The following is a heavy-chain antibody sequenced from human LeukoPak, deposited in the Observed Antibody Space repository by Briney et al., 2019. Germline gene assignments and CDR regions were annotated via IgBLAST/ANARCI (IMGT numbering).Heavy chain of an antibody. D-gene: IGHD3-16*01. J-gene: IGHJ3*01. CDR2: MKGDGSEI. CDR1: GFTFSSYW. CDR3: ARPAYTAAYDL. Sequence: GGSLRLSCAASGFTFSSYWMTWVRQAPGKGLEWVANMKGDGSEIHYVDSVKGRFTISRDNAKNSLYLQMNYLRAEDTAVYYCARPAYTAAYDLWGQGTMVTVSS. V-gene: IGHV3-7*01.